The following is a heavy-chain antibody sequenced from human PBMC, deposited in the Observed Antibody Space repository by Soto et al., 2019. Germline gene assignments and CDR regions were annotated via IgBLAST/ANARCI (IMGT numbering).Heavy chain of an antibody. CDR2: MDHNSGNT. V-gene: IGHV1-8*01. Sequence: QVQLVQSGAEVQKPGASVKLSCKASGYTFTTYDINWVRQATGQGLEWMGWMDHNSGNTGYAKKFQGRVTMTRDTSMSTAYMELSSLISDDTAVYFCAGGPARVPNYYMDVWGKGTTVAVSS. CDR1: GYTFTTYD. D-gene: IGHD3-3*01. CDR3: AGGPARVPNYYMDV. J-gene: IGHJ6*03.